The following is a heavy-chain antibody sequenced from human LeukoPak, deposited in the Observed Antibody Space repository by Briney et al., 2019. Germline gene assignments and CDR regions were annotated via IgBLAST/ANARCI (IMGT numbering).Heavy chain of an antibody. D-gene: IGHD1-1*01. CDR3: ARGNGYLDY. J-gene: IGHJ4*02. CDR2: IYYSGSI. Sequence: PSETLSLTCTVSGGSISSYYWSWIRQPPGKGLEWIGYIYYSGSINYNPSLKSRVTISVDTSKNQFSLKVSSVTAADTAVYYCARGNGYLDYWGKGTLVTVSS. CDR1: GGSISSYY. V-gene: IGHV4-59*01.